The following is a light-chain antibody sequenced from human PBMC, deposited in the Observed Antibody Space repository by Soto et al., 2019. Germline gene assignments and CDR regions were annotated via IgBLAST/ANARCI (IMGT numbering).Light chain of an antibody. CDR3: QQYGSSPPGT. CDR1: DTVSNNF. Sequence: EIVLTQSPGTLSLSPGERATLFCRASDTVSNNFFAWYQHRPGQAPRLLIYDASTRATGIPDRFSGGGSGTGFTLTINRLEPEDSAVYYCQQYGSSPPGTFGGGTKVEIK. V-gene: IGKV3-20*01. J-gene: IGKJ4*01. CDR2: DAS.